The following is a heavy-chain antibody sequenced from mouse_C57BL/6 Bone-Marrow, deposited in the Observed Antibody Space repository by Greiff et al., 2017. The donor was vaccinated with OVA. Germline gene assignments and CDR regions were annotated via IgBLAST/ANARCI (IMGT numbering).Heavy chain of an antibody. D-gene: IGHD1-1*01. V-gene: IGHV1-55*01. CDR3: ARSGITTVEGDFAMDY. Sequence: QVHVKQSGAELVKPGASVKMSCKASGYTFTSYWITWVKQRPGQGLEWIGDIYPGSGRTNYNEKFKSKATLTVDTSSSTAYMQLSSLTSEDSAVYYCARSGITTVEGDFAMDYWGQGTSVTVSS. J-gene: IGHJ4*01. CDR2: IYPGSGRT. CDR1: GYTFTSYW.